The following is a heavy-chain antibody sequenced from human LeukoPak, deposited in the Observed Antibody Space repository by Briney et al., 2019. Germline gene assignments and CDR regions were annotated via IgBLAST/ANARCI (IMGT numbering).Heavy chain of an antibody. V-gene: IGHV3-11*04. Sequence: PGGSLRLSCAASGFTFSDYYMSWIRQAPGKGLEWVSYISSSGSTIYYADSVKGRFTISRDNAKNSLYLQMNSLRAEDTAVYYCARDLPGYCSSTSCSEVFDYWGQGTLVTVSS. D-gene: IGHD2-2*01. CDR1: GFTFSDYY. J-gene: IGHJ4*02. CDR3: ARDLPGYCSSTSCSEVFDY. CDR2: ISSSGSTI.